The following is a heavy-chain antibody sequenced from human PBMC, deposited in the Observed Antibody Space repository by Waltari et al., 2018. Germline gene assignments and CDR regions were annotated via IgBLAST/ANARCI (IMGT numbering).Heavy chain of an antibody. V-gene: IGHV4-38-2*01. J-gene: IGHJ4*02. CDR3: ATHYYGSGSYYSSHYFDY. D-gene: IGHD3-10*01. CDR2: IYHSGST. CDR1: GYSISSGYY. Sequence: QVQLQESGPGLVKPSETLSLTCAVSGYSISSGYYWGWIRQPPGKGLEWIGSIYHSGSTYYNPSLKSRVTISVDTSKNQFSLKLSSVTAADTAVYYCATHYYGSGSYYSSHYFDYWGQGTLVTVSS.